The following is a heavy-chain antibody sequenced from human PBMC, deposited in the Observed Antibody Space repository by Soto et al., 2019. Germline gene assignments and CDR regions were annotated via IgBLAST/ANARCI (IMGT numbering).Heavy chain of an antibody. CDR2: IKQEGSEE. D-gene: IGHD6-13*01. J-gene: IGHJ3*02. V-gene: IGHV3-7*01. Sequence: GGSLRLSCAASGFTFSSYAMSWVRRAPGKGLEWVSNIKQEGSEEYYGDSVKGRFTISRDNAKNSLYLQMNSLRAEDTAVYYCARGDAGLDAFDIWGQGTTVTVSS. CDR1: GFTFSSYA. CDR3: ARGDAGLDAFDI.